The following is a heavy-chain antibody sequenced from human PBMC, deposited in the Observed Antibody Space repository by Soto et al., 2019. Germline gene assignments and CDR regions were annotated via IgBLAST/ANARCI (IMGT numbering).Heavy chain of an antibody. CDR2: ISSNGGST. Sequence: GGSLRLSCSASGFTFSSYAMHWVRQAPGKGLEYVSAISSNGGSTYYADSVKGRFTISRDNSKNTLYLQMSSLRAEDTAVYYCVKEGYYGSGSYNFDYWGQGTLVTVSS. V-gene: IGHV3-64D*06. CDR3: VKEGYYGSGSYNFDY. CDR1: GFTFSSYA. J-gene: IGHJ4*02. D-gene: IGHD3-10*01.